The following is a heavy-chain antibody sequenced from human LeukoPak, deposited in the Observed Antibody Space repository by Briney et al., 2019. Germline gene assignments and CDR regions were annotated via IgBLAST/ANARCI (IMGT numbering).Heavy chain of an antibody. CDR3: ARDPGYSGYDRFGDY. Sequence: ASVKVSCKASGYTFTSYGISWVRQAPGQGLEWMGWISAYNGNTNYAQKPQGRVTMTTDTSTSTAYMELRSLRSDDTAVYYCARDPGYSGYDRFGDYWGQGTLVTVSS. V-gene: IGHV1-18*01. J-gene: IGHJ4*02. D-gene: IGHD5-12*01. CDR1: GYTFTSYG. CDR2: ISAYNGNT.